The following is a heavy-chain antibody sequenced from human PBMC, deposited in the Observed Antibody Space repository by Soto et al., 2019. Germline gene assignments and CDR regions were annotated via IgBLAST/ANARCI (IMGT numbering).Heavy chain of an antibody. CDR2: INTGNGNT. D-gene: IGHD2-15*01. CDR1: GYTFTTYA. J-gene: IGHJ5*02. Sequence: ASVKVSCKASGYTFTTYAMHWVRQAPGQRLEWMGWINTGNGNTKYSQKFQGRVTITRDTSASTAYMELSSLRSEDTAVYYCARDPKLYCSGGSCYSSWLDPWGQGTLVTVSS. CDR3: ARDPKLYCSGGSCYSSWLDP. V-gene: IGHV1-3*04.